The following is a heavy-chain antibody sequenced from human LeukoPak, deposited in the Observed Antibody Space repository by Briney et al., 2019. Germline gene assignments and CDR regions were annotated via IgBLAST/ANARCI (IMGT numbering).Heavy chain of an antibody. CDR2: INPSGGST. Sequence: EASVKVSCKASGYTFTSYYMHWVRQAPGQGLEWMGIINPSGGSTSYAQKFQGGVTMTRDTSTSTVYMELSSLRSEDTAVYHCARDLLPSGGMDVWGKGTTVTVSS. D-gene: IGHD3-10*01. J-gene: IGHJ6*04. CDR3: ARDLLPSGGMDV. V-gene: IGHV1-46*01. CDR1: GYTFTSYY.